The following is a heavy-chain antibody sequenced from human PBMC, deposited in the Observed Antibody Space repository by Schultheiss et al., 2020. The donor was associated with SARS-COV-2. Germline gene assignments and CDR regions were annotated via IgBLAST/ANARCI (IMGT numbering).Heavy chain of an antibody. Sequence: SETLSLTCTVSGGSISSGGYYWSWIRQHPGKGLEWIGYIYYSGSTYYNPSLKSRVTISVDTSKNQFSLKLSSVTAADTAVYYCARVVVVAHAPWFDPWGQGTLVTVSS. V-gene: IGHV4-30-4*08. J-gene: IGHJ5*02. D-gene: IGHD2-15*01. CDR1: GGSISSGGYY. CDR3: ARVVVVAHAPWFDP. CDR2: IYYSGST.